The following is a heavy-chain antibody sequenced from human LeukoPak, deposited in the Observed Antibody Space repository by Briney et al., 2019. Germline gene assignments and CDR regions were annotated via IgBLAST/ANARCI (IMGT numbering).Heavy chain of an antibody. J-gene: IGHJ4*02. CDR3: AKEKYYDILTGPFDY. Sequence: PGRSLRLSCAASGFTFDDYAMHWVRQAPGKGLGWVSGISWNSGSIGYADSVKGRFTISRDNAKNSLYLQMNSLRAEDTALYYCAKEKYYDILTGPFDYWGQGTLVTVSS. V-gene: IGHV3-9*01. CDR2: ISWNSGSI. D-gene: IGHD3-9*01. CDR1: GFTFDDYA.